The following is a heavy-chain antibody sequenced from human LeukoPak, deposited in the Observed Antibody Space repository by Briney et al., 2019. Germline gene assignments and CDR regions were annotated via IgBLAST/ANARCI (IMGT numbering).Heavy chain of an antibody. CDR3: ARGETRGDWFDP. CDR2: ISYDGSNK. CDR1: GFTFSSSA. Sequence: GGSLRLSCAASGFTFSSSAMSWVRQAPGKGLEWVAVISYDGSNKYYADSVKGRFTISRDNSKNTLYLQMNSLRAEDTAVYYCARGETRGDWFDPWGQGTLVTVSS. D-gene: IGHD3-3*01. V-gene: IGHV3-30-3*01. J-gene: IGHJ5*02.